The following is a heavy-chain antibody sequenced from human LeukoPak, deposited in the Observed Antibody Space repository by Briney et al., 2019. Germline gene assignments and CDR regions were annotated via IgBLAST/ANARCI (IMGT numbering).Heavy chain of an antibody. CDR2: IYHSGST. CDR3: AREKLSFFIVGATQRYYYGMDV. D-gene: IGHD1-26*01. V-gene: IGHV4-4*02. CDR1: GGSISSSNW. J-gene: IGHJ6*02. Sequence: KTSGTLSLTCAVSGGSISSSNWWSWVRQPPGKGLEWIGEIYHSGSTYYNPSLKSRVTISVDTSKNQFSLKLSSVTAADTAVYYCAREKLSFFIVGATQRYYYGMDVWGQGTTVTVSS.